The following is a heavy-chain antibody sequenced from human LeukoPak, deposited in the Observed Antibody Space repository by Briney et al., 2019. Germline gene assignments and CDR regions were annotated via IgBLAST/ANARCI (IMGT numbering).Heavy chain of an antibody. J-gene: IGHJ6*02. CDR2: IIPILGIA. CDR1: GGTFSSYA. D-gene: IGHD1-26*01. V-gene: IGHV1-69*04. CDR3: ARGLGWELLSSDDDYYGMDV. Sequence: ASVKVSCKASGGTFSSYAISWVRQAPGQGLEWMGRIIPILGIANYAQKFQGRVTITADKSTSTAYMELSSLRSEDTAVYYCARGLGWELLSSDDDYYGMDVWGQGTTVAVSS.